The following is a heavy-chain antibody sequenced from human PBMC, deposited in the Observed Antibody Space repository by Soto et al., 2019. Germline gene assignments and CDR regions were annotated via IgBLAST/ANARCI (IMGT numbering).Heavy chain of an antibody. CDR2: ISCSSGNI. V-gene: IGHV3-9*01. J-gene: IGHJ3*01. CDR1: GFTFDDYA. CDR3: TKGASTSCFSAFDL. D-gene: IGHD2-2*01. Sequence: EVQLVESGGGLVQPGRSLRLSCTASGFTFDDYAMHWVRQAPGKGLEWVSSISCSSGNIVYADSVRGRFTISRDNAKTALHLQMNSLRAEAKALYYCTKGASTSCFSAFDLWGQGTMVTVSS.